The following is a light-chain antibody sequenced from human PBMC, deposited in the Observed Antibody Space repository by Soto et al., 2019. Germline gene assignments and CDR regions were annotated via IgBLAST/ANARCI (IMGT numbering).Light chain of an antibody. CDR1: QPISEF. CDR3: QQYHSSPFN. V-gene: IGKV1-39*01. J-gene: IGKJ3*01. CDR2: SSS. Sequence: DIQMTQSPSRLPASVGDSVTITCRASQPISEFLSWYQQKPGKAPRLLISSSSRVESGIPSRFGAGGSGAEFTLTINNLRPEDFATYICQQYHSSPFNFGPGTTV.